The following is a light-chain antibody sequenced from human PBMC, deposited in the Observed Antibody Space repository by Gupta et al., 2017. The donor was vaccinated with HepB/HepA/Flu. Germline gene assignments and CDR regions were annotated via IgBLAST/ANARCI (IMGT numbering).Light chain of an antibody. CDR3: QQYYSVTWT. CDR2: WAS. V-gene: IGKV4-1*01. CDR1: QSVLYSSNNKNY. J-gene: IGKJ1*01. Sequence: DIVMTQSPDSLAVSLGETATINCKSSQSVLYSSNNKNYLAWYQQKPGQAPKLLIYWASTRESGVPDRFSGSGSGTDFTLTISSLEAEDVAVYYCQQYYSVTWTFGQGTKVEIK.